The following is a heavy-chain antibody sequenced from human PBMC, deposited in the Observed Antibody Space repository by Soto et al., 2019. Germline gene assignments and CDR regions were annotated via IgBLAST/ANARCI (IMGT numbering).Heavy chain of an antibody. Sequence: LSLTCTVSGGSISSGGYYWSWIRQHPGKGLEWIGYIYYSGSTYYNPSLKSRVTISVDTSKNQFSLKLSSVTAADTAVYYCARAFGFLEWLSPGYYYGMDVWGQGTTVTVSS. CDR2: IYYSGST. CDR1: GGSISSGGYY. CDR3: ARAFGFLEWLSPGYYYGMDV. J-gene: IGHJ6*02. V-gene: IGHV4-31*03. D-gene: IGHD3-3*01.